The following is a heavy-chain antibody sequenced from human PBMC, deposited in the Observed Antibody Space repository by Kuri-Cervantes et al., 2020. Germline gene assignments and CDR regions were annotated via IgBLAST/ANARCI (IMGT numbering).Heavy chain of an antibody. CDR1: WVSLRTIGVG. CDR2: IYWDGDK. Sequence: SGPTLVKPTQTLELAFPFSWVSLRTIGVGVGWIRQPPGKALEWLALIYWDGDKRYSSSLMNRLTITKDTSKDEVVLTMTNMDPVDTGTYYCAHRIRILFHSDYFDFWGQGTPVTVSS. V-gene: IGHV2-5*02. D-gene: IGHD5-18*01. CDR3: AHRIRILFHSDYFDF. J-gene: IGHJ4*02.